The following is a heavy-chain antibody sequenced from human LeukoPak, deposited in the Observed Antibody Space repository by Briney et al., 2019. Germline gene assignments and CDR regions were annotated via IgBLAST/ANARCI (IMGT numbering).Heavy chain of an antibody. CDR3: SGGGKTIKFYH. CDR2: IYYSGST. D-gene: IGHD1-14*01. Sequence: SETLSLTCTVSGGSISSYYWSWIRQPPGKGLEWIGYIYYSGSTNYNPSLKSRVTISVDTSKNQFSLKLSSVTAADTAVYYCSGGGKTIKFYHWGQGTLVTVSS. J-gene: IGHJ4*01. V-gene: IGHV4-59*01. CDR1: GGSISSYY.